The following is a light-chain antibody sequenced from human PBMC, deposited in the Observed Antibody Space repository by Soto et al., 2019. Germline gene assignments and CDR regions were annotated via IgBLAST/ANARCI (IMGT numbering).Light chain of an antibody. J-gene: IGKJ1*01. V-gene: IGKV1-39*01. CDR2: ATS. CDR1: QTIRYY. Sequence: DIQMTQSPSSLSASVGDRVTITCRASQTIRYYLNWYQQKPGKAPKLLIYATSSLQSGVPSRFSGSGSGTDFTLTIRSLQPEDFATYYCQQSDSTPWTFGQGTKVDIK. CDR3: QQSDSTPWT.